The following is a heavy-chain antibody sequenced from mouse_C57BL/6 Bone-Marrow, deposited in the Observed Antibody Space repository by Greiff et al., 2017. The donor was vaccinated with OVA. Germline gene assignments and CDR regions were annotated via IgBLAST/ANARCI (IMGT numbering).Heavy chain of an antibody. CDR3: ARSTVVATLFYWYFDV. D-gene: IGHD1-1*01. V-gene: IGHV1-61*01. CDR1: GYTFTSYW. CDR2: IYPSDSET. J-gene: IGHJ1*03. Sequence: QVQLQQPGAELVRPGSSVKLSCKASGYTFTSYWMDWVKQRPGQGLEWIGNIYPSDSETHYNQKFKDKATLTVDKSSSTAYMQLSSLTSEDSAVYYCARSTVVATLFYWYFDVWGTGTTVTVSS.